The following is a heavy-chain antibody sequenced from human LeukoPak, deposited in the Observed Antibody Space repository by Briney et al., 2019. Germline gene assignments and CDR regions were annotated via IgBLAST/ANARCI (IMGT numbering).Heavy chain of an antibody. CDR3: AKDHQVVVVPAAIAYFDY. CDR1: GFAFSSYG. Sequence: PGRSLRLSCAASGFAFSSYGMHWVRQAPGKGLEWVAVIWYDGSNKYYADSVKGRFTISRDNSKNTLYLQMNSLRAEDTAVYYCAKDHQVVVVPAAIAYFDYWGQGTLATVSS. V-gene: IGHV3-33*06. D-gene: IGHD2-2*01. J-gene: IGHJ4*02. CDR2: IWYDGSNK.